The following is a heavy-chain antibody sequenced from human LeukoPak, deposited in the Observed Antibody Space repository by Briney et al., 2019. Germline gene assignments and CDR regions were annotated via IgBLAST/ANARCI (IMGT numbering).Heavy chain of an antibody. D-gene: IGHD6-6*01. Sequence: GGSLRLSCAASGFTFDDYGMSWVRQAPGKGLEWVSSISSSSSYIYYADPVKGRFTISRDNAKNSLYLQMNSLRAEDTAVYYCAREVVAAKIGHWFDPWGQGTLVTVSS. J-gene: IGHJ5*02. CDR2: ISSSSSYI. CDR1: GFTFDDYG. CDR3: AREVVAAKIGHWFDP. V-gene: IGHV3-21*01.